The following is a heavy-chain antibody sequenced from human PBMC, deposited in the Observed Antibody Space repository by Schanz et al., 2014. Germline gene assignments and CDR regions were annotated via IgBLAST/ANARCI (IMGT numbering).Heavy chain of an antibody. J-gene: IGHJ3*02. Sequence: QVQLVQSGAEVKKPGASVKVSCKASGYTFTSYDINWVRQAPGQGLEWMGWMNPNSGNTGYAQKFQGRVTMTRHTSISTVYMELSSLRSDDTAMYYCVTEKRMESGTWAKAFDIWGQGTWVTVSS. V-gene: IGHV1-8*01. D-gene: IGHD3-3*01. CDR2: MNPNSGNT. CDR3: VTEKRMESGTWAKAFDI. CDR1: GYTFTSYD.